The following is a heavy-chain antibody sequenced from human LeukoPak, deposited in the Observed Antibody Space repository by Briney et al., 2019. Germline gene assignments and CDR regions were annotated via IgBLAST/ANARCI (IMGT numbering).Heavy chain of an antibody. D-gene: IGHD3-22*01. CDR1: GFTFSRSA. CDR3: AKDDNYRDSNGFFIHFDH. Sequence: GGSLRLSCSASGFTFSRSAMTWVRQLPGKGLEWVSTIRYDGNKRYYADSVKGRFTVSRDNSKNTLYLQMDSLRADDSALYYCAKDDNYRDSNGFFIHFDHWGQGTLVTVSS. V-gene: IGHV3-23*01. CDR2: IRYDGNKR. J-gene: IGHJ4*02.